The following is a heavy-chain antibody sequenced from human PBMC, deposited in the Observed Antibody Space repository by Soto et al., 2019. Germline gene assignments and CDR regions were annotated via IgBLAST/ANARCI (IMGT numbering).Heavy chain of an antibody. CDR2: INHSGST. CDR1: GGSFSGYY. Sequence: SETLSLTCAVYGGSFSGYYWSWIRQPPGKGLEWIGEINHSGSTNYNPSLKSRVTISVDTSKNQFSLKLSSVTAADTAVYYCARGYYRSGPYYWGQGTLVTV. V-gene: IGHV4-34*01. D-gene: IGHD6-19*01. J-gene: IGHJ4*02. CDR3: ARGYYRSGPYY.